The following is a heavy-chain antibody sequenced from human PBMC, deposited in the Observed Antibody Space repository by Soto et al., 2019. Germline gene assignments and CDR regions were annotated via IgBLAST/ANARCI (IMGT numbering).Heavy chain of an antibody. CDR1: GFTFSPYS. CDR2: ISPAGNSV. Sequence: EVQLVESGGGLAQPGGPLRLSCVAAGFTFSPYSINCIRQAPGKGQEWVPWISPAGNSVDYTASVKGRFTISRDNAENSLYLEMNSLRDEDTAVYYCVRDHLWAFDYWGQGTLVTVSS. J-gene: IGHJ4*02. CDR3: VRDHLWAFDY. D-gene: IGHD3-16*01. V-gene: IGHV3-48*02.